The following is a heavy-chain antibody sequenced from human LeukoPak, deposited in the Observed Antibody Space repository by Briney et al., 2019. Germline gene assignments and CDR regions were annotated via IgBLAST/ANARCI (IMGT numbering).Heavy chain of an antibody. CDR3: ARDINVNRDNYYGSGGFDY. V-gene: IGHV1-46*01. CDR2: INPSDSST. Sequence: ASVKVSCKASGYTFTSYYMHWVRQAPGQGLEWMGIINPSDSSTDYAQKFQGRLTMTTDMSTSTVYMELRSLRSDDTAVYYCARDINVNRDNYYGSGGFDYWGQGTLVTVSS. J-gene: IGHJ4*02. D-gene: IGHD3-10*01. CDR1: GYTFTSYY.